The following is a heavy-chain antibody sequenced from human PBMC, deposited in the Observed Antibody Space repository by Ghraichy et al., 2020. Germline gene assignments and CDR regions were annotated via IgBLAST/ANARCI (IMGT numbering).Heavy chain of an antibody. CDR3: ARDTGYYDSSGYYADYYYGMDV. CDR2: IYSGGST. Sequence: GESLNISCAASGFTVSSNYMSWVRQAPGKGLEWVSVIYSGGSTYYADSVKGRFTISRDNSKNTLYLQMNSLRAEDTAVYYCARDTGYYDSSGYYADYYYGMDVWGQGTTVTVSS. D-gene: IGHD3-22*01. J-gene: IGHJ6*02. CDR1: GFTVSSNY. V-gene: IGHV3-53*01.